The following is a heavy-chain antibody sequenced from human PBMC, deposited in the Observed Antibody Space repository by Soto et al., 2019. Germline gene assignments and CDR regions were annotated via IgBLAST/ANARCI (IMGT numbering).Heavy chain of an antibody. CDR2: IWYDGSNK. J-gene: IGHJ4*02. V-gene: IGHV3-33*01. CDR1: GFTFSSYG. CDR3: ARDMGSGSYYVMDY. D-gene: IGHD3-10*01. Sequence: QVQLVESGGGVVQPGRSLRLSCAASGFTFSSYGMHWVRQAPGKGLEWVAVIWYDGSNKYYADSVKGRFTISRDNSKNTLYLQMNSLRAEDTAVYYCARDMGSGSYYVMDYWGQGTLVTVSS.